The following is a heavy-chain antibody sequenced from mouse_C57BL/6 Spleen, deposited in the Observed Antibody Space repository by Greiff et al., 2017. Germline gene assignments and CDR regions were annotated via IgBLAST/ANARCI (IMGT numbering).Heavy chain of an antibody. D-gene: IGHD6-1*01. J-gene: IGHJ1*03. Sequence: EVKVVESGGGFVKPGGSLQLSCAASGFTFSDYGMHWVRQAPEKGLEWVAYISSGSSTIYYADTVKGRFTISRDNAKNTLFLQMTSLRSEDTAMYYCARPASYWYFDVWGTGTTVTVSS. V-gene: IGHV5-17*01. CDR3: ARPASYWYFDV. CDR1: GFTFSDYG. CDR2: ISSGSSTI.